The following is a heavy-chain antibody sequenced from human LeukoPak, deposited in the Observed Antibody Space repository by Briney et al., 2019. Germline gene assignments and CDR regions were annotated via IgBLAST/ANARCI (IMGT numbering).Heavy chain of an antibody. CDR3: ARGTPLSFIAVAGTNDFDY. CDR2: INHSGST. J-gene: IGHJ4*02. Sequence: SETLSLTCAVSGGSFSGYYWSWIRQPPGKGLEWIGEINHSGSTNYNPSLKSRVTISVDTSKNQFSLKLSSVTAADTAVYYCARGTPLSFIAVAGTNDFDYWGQGTLVTVSS. V-gene: IGHV4-34*01. CDR1: GGSFSGYY. D-gene: IGHD6-19*01.